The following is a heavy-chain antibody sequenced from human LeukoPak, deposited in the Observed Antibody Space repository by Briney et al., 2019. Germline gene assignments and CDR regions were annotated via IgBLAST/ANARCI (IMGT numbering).Heavy chain of an antibody. CDR2: IYYSGST. Sequence: SETLSLTCTVSGGSISSYYWSWIRQPPGKGLEWIGYIYYSGSTNYNPSLKSRVTISVDTSKNQFSLKLSSVTAADTAVYYCARLRYSGGYYVHHAFDIWGQGTMVTVSS. V-gene: IGHV4-59*08. J-gene: IGHJ3*02. D-gene: IGHD1-26*01. CDR1: GGSISSYY. CDR3: ARLRYSGGYYVHHAFDI.